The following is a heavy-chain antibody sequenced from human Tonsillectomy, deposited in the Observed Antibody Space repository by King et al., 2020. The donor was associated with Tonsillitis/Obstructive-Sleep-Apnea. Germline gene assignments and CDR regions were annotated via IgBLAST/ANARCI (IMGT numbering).Heavy chain of an antibody. D-gene: IGHD4-23*01. Sequence: QLPESGPGLVKPSETLSLTCTVSGGSISSSSYYWGWIRQPPGKGLEWIGSIYYSGSTYYNPSLKSRVTISVDTSKNQFSLKLSSVTAADTAVYYCASHPSTTVVPFDYWGQGTLVTVSS. CDR3: ASHPSTTVVPFDY. J-gene: IGHJ4*02. CDR2: IYYSGST. CDR1: GGSISSSSYY. V-gene: IGHV4-39*01.